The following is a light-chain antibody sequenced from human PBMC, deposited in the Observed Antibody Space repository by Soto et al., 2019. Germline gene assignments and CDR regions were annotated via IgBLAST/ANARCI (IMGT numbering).Light chain of an antibody. CDR3: QQYGSSPMYT. J-gene: IGKJ2*01. CDR2: GAS. CDR1: QSVSSSY. V-gene: IGKV3-20*01. Sequence: EIVLTQAPGTLSLSPGERATLSCRASQSVSSSYLAWYQQKPGQAPRLPIYGASSRATGIQDRFSGSGSGTDFTLTISRLEPADFAVYYCQQYGSSPMYTFGQGTKLEIK.